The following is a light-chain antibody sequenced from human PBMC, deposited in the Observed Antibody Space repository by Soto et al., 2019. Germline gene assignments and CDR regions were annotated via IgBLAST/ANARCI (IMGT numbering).Light chain of an antibody. CDR1: QSVRSSY. CDR2: AAS. CDR3: QQYGSSPIT. J-gene: IGKJ5*01. V-gene: IGKV3-20*01. Sequence: EIVLTQSPGTLSFSPWDSGTLSCRSSQSVRSSYLAWYQQTPGQTPRLLIYAASSRATGIPDRFSGDGSVTHFTLTISRLEAEDFVMYYCQQYGSSPITFGQGTRLEIK.